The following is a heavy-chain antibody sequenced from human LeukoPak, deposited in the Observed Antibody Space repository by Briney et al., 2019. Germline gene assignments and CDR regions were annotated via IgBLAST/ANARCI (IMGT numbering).Heavy chain of an antibody. J-gene: IGHJ3*01. CDR2: IWYDGSNK. Sequence: GGSLRLSCAASGFIFSSYGMHWVRQAPGKGLEWVAVIWYDGSNKYYADSVKGRFTISRDYSKNTLYLQMNTLRAEATAVYYCARGGVPAGFDVWGQGTMVTVSS. V-gene: IGHV3-33*01. CDR3: ARGGVPAGFDV. CDR1: GFIFSSYG. D-gene: IGHD2-15*01.